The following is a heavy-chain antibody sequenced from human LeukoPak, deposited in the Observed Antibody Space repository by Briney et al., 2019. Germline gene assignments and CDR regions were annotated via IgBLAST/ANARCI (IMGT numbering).Heavy chain of an antibody. CDR3: ARGYTKDMTSVTHFGY. CDR2: INANTGNP. D-gene: IGHD4-17*01. Sequence: ASVKVSCKASGYTFTSYAMNWVRQAPGQGLEWMGWINANTGNPTYAQGFTGRFVFSLDTSVSTAYLETSSLKAEDTAVYYCARGYTKDMTSVTHFGYWGQGTLVTVSS. V-gene: IGHV7-4-1*02. J-gene: IGHJ4*02. CDR1: GYTFTSYA.